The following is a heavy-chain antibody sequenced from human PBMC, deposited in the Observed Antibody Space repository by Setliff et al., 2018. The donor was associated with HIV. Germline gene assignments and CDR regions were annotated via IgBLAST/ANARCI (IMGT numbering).Heavy chain of an antibody. Sequence: SETLSLTCTVSGGSITNYYWSWIRQPPGKGLEWIGTVYYDASTIYTASLNSRVIISVDTSKSQFSLNLSSVTAADTAVYYCAAATTLLSPRAWGQGTLVTV. CDR1: GGSITNYY. V-gene: IGHV4-59*01. CDR3: AAATTLLSPRA. J-gene: IGHJ5*02. D-gene: IGHD2-15*01. CDR2: VYYDAST.